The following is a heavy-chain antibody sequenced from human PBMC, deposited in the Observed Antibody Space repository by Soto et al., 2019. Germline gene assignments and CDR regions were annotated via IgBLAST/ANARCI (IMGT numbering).Heavy chain of an antibody. V-gene: IGHV3-53*02. CDR2: IYSGGST. J-gene: IGHJ4*02. CDR3: ARDPTYSSSSGALFDY. D-gene: IGHD6-6*01. CDR1: GFTVSSNY. Sequence: EVQLVETGGGLIQPGGSLRLSCAASGFTVSSNYMSWVRQAPGKGLEWVSVIYSGGSTYYADSVKGRFTISRDNSKNTLYLQMNSLRAEDTAVYYCARDPTYSSSSGALFDYWGQGTLVTVSS.